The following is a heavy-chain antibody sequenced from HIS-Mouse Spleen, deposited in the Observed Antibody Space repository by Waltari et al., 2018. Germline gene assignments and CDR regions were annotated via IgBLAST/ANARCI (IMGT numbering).Heavy chain of an antibody. J-gene: IGHJ3*02. CDR3: ARDLELDAFDI. V-gene: IGHV3-74*01. CDR2: INSDGSSP. Sequence: EVQLVESGGGLVQPGGSLRLSCEASGFTFISYWMHWVREAPGKGLVVGSRINSDGSSPSYADSVTGRFTISSDNAKNTLYLHMNSLRAEDTAVYYCARDLELDAFDIWGQGTMVTVSS. CDR1: GFTFISYW. D-gene: IGHD1-1*01.